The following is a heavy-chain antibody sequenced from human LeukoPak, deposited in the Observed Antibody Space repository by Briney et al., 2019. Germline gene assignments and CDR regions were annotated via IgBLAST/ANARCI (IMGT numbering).Heavy chain of an antibody. CDR3: AGDRLPNAFDI. D-gene: IGHD5-18*01. CDR2: INPSDGST. CDR1: EYTFTGYY. Sequence: ASVKVSCKASEYTFTGYYMHWVRQAPGQGLEWMGLINPSDGSTTYAQKFQGRVTMTRDMSTSTVYMELSSLRSEDTAVYYCAGDRLPNAFDIWGQGTMVTVSS. J-gene: IGHJ3*02. V-gene: IGHV1-46*01.